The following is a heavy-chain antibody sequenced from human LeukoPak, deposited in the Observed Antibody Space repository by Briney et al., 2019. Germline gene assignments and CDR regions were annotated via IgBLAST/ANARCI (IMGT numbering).Heavy chain of an antibody. D-gene: IGHD1-20*01. Sequence: GGSLRLSCAASGFTFSSYAMSWVRQAPGKGLEGVASIKQDGSEKYYVDSVKGRFTISRDNAKSSLYLQMNSLRTEDTAVHYCARWKLSGTTGFEYWGQGTLVTVST. J-gene: IGHJ4*02. CDR1: GFTFSSYA. CDR3: ARWKLSGTTGFEY. V-gene: IGHV3-7*01. CDR2: IKQDGSEK.